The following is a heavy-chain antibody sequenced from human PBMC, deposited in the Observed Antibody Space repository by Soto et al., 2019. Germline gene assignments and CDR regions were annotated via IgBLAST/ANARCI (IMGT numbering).Heavy chain of an antibody. CDR2: ISENGVNK. D-gene: IGHD2-8*01. J-gene: IGHJ4*02. Sequence: PWGSLRLSCSASGFTFTSFAIHFFRHAPGKWLEWVAVISENGVNKYSAESVRGRFVISRDNSKNTVELEMNSLRPEDTAIYFCARRLTKTVSALGYWGQGTLVTVSS. CDR3: ARRLTKTVSALGY. CDR1: GFTFTSFA. V-gene: IGHV3-30*09.